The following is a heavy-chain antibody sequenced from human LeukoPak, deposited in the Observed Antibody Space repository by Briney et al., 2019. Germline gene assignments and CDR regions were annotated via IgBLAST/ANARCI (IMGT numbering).Heavy chain of an antibody. CDR3: ARGIESYGDYGY. J-gene: IGHJ4*02. CDR2: MYNSGST. D-gene: IGHD4-17*01. CDR1: GGSISGSY. V-gene: IGHV4-59*01. Sequence: KPSETLSLTCTVPGGSISGSYWSWIRQPPGKGLEWIAYMYNSGSTNYNPSLKSRVTISIDTSKNQFSLKLSSPTAADTAIYYCARGIESYGDYGYWGQGILVTVSS.